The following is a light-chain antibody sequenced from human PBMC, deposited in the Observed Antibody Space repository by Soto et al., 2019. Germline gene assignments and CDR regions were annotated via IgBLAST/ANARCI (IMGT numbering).Light chain of an antibody. CDR3: QQYGSSPGT. V-gene: IGKV3-20*01. CDR1: QSVSRNY. J-gene: IGKJ1*01. CDR2: GAS. Sequence: EIVLTQSPGTLSLSPGERATLSCRASQSVSRNYLGWFQQKPGQAPRLLIFGASNRDTGIPDRFSGSGSGTDFTLTISRLEPEDFAMYYCQQYGSSPGTFGQGTEVDIK.